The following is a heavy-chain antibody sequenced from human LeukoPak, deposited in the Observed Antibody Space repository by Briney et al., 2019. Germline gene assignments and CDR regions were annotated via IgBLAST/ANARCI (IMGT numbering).Heavy chain of an antibody. J-gene: IGHJ4*02. CDR1: GYTFTDYY. Sequence: GASVKVSCKTSGYTFTDYYIHWVRQAPGQGPEWMGWINPNSGETNSAQKFQGRVTMTGDTSISTAYMELRRVTSDDTAVYYCARDRDYSNTERGFDYWGQGTPVTVSS. D-gene: IGHD4-11*01. CDR3: ARDRDYSNTERGFDY. CDR2: INPNSGET. V-gene: IGHV1-2*02.